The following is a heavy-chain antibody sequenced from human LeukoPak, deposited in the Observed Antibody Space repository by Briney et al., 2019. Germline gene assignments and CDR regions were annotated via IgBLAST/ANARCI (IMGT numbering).Heavy chain of an antibody. CDR3: ARCRYTYGYWDN. V-gene: IGHV1-2*02. CDR2: INPNSGGT. J-gene: IGHJ4*02. D-gene: IGHD5-18*01. Sequence: ASVKVSCKASGYTFTGYYMHWVRQAPGQGLEWMGWINPNSGGTKYAQKFQGGVTMTRDTSISTAYMELSGLTSDDTAVYYCARCRYTYGYWDNWGQGTPVTVSS. CDR1: GYTFTGYY.